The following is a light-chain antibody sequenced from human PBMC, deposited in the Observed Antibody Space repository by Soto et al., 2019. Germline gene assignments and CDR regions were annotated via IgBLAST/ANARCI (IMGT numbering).Light chain of an antibody. V-gene: IGKV3-15*01. CDR1: QSVSSN. CDR2: GAS. Sequence: EIVMTQSPATLSVSPGERATVSCRASQSVSSNLAWYQQKPGQAPRLLIYGASTRATGIPARFSGSGSGTEFTLTFSSLQSEDFAVYYCQQYNNWPRGTFGQGTKLEIK. J-gene: IGKJ2*02. CDR3: QQYNNWPRGT.